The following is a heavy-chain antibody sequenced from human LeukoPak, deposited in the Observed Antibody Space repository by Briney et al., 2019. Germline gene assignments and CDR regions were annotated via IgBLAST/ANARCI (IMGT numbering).Heavy chain of an antibody. CDR1: GYTFTSFE. CDR2: MNPNTGNT. V-gene: IGHV1-8*01. J-gene: IGHJ4*02. CDR3: AREGGSSLFL. D-gene: IGHD6-6*01. Sequence: ASVKVSCKVSGYTFTSFEINWVRQVTGQGLEWMGWMNPNTGNTGYAQKFQGRVTMTRDTSTSTVYMELSSLRSEDTAVYYCAREGGSSLFLWGQGTLVTVSS.